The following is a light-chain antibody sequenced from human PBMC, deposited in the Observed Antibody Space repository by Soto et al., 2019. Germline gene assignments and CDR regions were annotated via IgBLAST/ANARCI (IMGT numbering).Light chain of an antibody. Sequence: EIVLTQSPGTLSLSPGERATLSCRASQSVSSSYLAWYQQKPGQAPRLLIYGASSRATGITDRFSGSGSGTDFTLTISRLEPGDFAVYYCQQYGSSPATVGQGTRLEIK. V-gene: IGKV3-20*01. CDR3: QQYGSSPAT. J-gene: IGKJ5*01. CDR1: QSVSSSY. CDR2: GAS.